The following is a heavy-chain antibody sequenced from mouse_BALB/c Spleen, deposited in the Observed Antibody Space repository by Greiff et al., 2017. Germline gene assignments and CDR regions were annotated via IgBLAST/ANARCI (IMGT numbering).Heavy chain of an antibody. CDR1: GFSLTGYG. CDR3: ARDYRYDGAWFAY. Sequence: VQLKESGPGLVAPSQSLSITCTVSGFSLTGYGVNWVRQPPGKGLEWLGMIWGDGSTDYNSALKSRLSISKDNSKSQVFLKMNSLQTDDTARYYCARDYRYDGAWFAYWGQGTLVTVSA. CDR2: IWGDGST. V-gene: IGHV2-6-7*01. D-gene: IGHD2-14*01. J-gene: IGHJ3*01.